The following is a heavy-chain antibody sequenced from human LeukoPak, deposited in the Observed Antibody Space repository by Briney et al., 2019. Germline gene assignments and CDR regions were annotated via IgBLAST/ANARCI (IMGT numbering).Heavy chain of an antibody. Sequence: SETLSLTCAVYGGSFSGYYWSWIRQPPGKGLEWIREINHSGSTNYNPSLKSRVTISVDTSKNQFSLKLSSVTAADTAVYYCARDYDILTGFDYWGQGTLVTVSS. CDR3: ARDYDILTGFDY. V-gene: IGHV4-34*01. CDR2: INHSGST. CDR1: GGSFSGYY. J-gene: IGHJ4*02. D-gene: IGHD3-9*01.